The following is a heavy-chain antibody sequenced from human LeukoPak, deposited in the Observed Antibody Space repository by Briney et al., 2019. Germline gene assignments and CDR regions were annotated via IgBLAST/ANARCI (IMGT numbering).Heavy chain of an antibody. CDR1: GFTLSSYW. V-gene: IGHV3-74*01. J-gene: IGHJ4*02. CDR2: INSDGSRT. CDR3: ARDPDLSGYSFFDY. Sequence: GGSLRLSCAASGFTLSSYWMHWVRQAPGKGLVWVSRINSDGSRTRYADSVKGRFTISRDNAKNTLFLQMNSLRAEDTAVYYCARDPDLSGYSFFDYWGQGTLVTVPS. D-gene: IGHD3-22*01.